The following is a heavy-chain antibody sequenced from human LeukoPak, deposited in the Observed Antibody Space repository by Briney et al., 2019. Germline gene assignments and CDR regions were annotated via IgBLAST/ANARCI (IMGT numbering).Heavy chain of an antibody. Sequence: TETLSLTCTVSGGSISSSSYYGGWIRQPPGKGLEWIGSIYYSGSTYYNPSLKSRVTISVDTSKNQFSLKLSSVTAADTAVYYCARTLGWASSRYPFDGWGQGTLVTVSS. CDR3: ARTLGWASSRYPFDG. J-gene: IGHJ4*02. D-gene: IGHD3-16*02. V-gene: IGHV4-39*07. CDR1: GGSISSSSYY. CDR2: IYYSGST.